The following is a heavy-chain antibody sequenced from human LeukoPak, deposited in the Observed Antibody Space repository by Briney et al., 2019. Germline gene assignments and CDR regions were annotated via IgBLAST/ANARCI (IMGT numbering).Heavy chain of an antibody. CDR2: ITASDNNI. J-gene: IGHJ3*02. V-gene: IGHV3-21*06. CDR3: ASPWTGYYIGDSAFDI. Sequence: PGGSLRLSCAASGFTFSNYAMSWVRLAPGKGLEWVSSITASDNNIYYADSVQGRFTISRDNARNSLYLQMKSLRVEDTAVYYCASPWTGYYIGDSAFDIWGQGTVVTVSS. D-gene: IGHD3/OR15-3a*01. CDR1: GFTFSNYA.